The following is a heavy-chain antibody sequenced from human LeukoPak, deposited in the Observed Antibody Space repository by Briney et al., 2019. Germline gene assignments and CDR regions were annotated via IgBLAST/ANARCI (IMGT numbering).Heavy chain of an antibody. D-gene: IGHD3-22*01. CDR2: IYTSGST. V-gene: IGHV4-4*07. Sequence: SETLSLTCTVSGGSISSYYWSWIRQPAGKGLEWIGRIYTSGSTNYNPSLKSRVTMSVDTSKNQLSLKLSSVTAADTAVYYCARVFFWGSGYYFDYWGRGTLVTVSS. CDR1: GGSISSYY. CDR3: ARVFFWGSGYYFDY. J-gene: IGHJ4*02.